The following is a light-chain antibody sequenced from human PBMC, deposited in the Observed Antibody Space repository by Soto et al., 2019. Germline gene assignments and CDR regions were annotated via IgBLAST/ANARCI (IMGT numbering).Light chain of an antibody. V-gene: IGLV2-8*01. CDR2: EVN. CDR1: SSDIGAYNY. J-gene: IGLJ3*02. Sequence: QSALTQPPSASGSPGQSVTISCTGTSSDIGAYNYVSWFQQHPGEAPTLIISEVNKRPSGVPDRFSGSKSGNKASLTVSGLQAEDEADYYCTSYGGSDNLMFGGGTKVTVL. CDR3: TSYGGSDNLM.